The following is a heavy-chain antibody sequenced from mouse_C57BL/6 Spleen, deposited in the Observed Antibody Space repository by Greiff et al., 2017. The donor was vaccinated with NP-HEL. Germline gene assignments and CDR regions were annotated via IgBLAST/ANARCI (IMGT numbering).Heavy chain of an antibody. CDR1: GYAFSSYW. V-gene: IGHV1-80*01. Sequence: VQLQESGAELVKPGASVKISCKASGYAFSSYWMNWVKQRPGKGLEWIGQIYPGDGDTNYNGKFKGKATLTADKSSSTAYMQLSSLTSEDSAVYFCARRGIRGYSNYDYWGQGTTLTVSS. CDR2: IYPGDGDT. CDR3: ARRGIRGYSNYDY. D-gene: IGHD2-5*01. J-gene: IGHJ2*01.